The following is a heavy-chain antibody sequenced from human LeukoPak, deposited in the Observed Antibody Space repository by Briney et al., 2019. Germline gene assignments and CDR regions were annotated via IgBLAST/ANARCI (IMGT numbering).Heavy chain of an antibody. CDR2: ISISGSKT. Sequence: GGSLRLSCAASEFDFSSHAMTWVRQAPGKGLEWVSAISISGSKTYYADSVKGRFTISRDNSKNTLYLQMNSLRAEDTAVYYCANEVRPNDYWGQGTQVTVSS. V-gene: IGHV3-23*01. J-gene: IGHJ4*02. CDR1: EFDFSSHA. D-gene: IGHD2-2*01. CDR3: ANEVRPNDY.